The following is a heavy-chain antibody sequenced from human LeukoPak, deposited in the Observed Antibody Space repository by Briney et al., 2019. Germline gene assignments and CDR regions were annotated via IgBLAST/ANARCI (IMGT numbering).Heavy chain of an antibody. D-gene: IGHD6-19*01. CDR1: GYTFTSYY. CDR2: INPNSGGT. V-gene: IGHV1-2*02. Sequence: ASVKVSCKASGYTFTSYYMHWVRQAPGQGLEWMGWINPNSGGTNYAQKFQGRVTMTRDTSISTAYMELSRLRSDDTAVYYCAREEGSGWTYFDYWGQGTLVTVSS. J-gene: IGHJ4*02. CDR3: AREEGSGWTYFDY.